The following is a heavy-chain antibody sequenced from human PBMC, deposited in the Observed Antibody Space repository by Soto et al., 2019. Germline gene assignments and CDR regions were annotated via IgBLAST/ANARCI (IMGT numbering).Heavy chain of an antibody. CDR3: ARVRVRCSSSGSGWFDP. Sequence: QVQLVQSGAEVKKPGSSVKVSCKASGGTFSSYAISWVRQAPGQGLEWMGGIIPIFGTANYAQKFQGRVTITADESTSTAYMELSSLRSEDTAVYYCARVRVRCSSSGSGWFDPWGQGTLVTVSS. J-gene: IGHJ5*02. CDR1: GGTFSSYA. CDR2: IIPIFGTA. V-gene: IGHV1-69*01. D-gene: IGHD6-13*01.